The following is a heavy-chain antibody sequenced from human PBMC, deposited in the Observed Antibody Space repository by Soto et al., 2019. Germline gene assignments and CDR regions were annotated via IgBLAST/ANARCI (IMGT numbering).Heavy chain of an antibody. J-gene: IGHJ5*02. CDR3: ARGDRYSGSFSDYFDP. V-gene: IGHV4-59*12. CDR1: GGSISSSS. CDR2: IYESGRT. Sequence: SETLSLTCTVSGGSISSSSWSWIRQPPGKGPEWIGYIYESGRTYYKPSLKSRASISMDKSRNQFSVRLTSVTAADTAVYFCARGDRYSGSFSDYFDPWGQGTLVTVSS. D-gene: IGHD1-26*01.